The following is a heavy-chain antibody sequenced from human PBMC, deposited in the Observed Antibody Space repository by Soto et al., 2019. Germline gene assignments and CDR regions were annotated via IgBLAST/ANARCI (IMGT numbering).Heavy chain of an antibody. CDR1: VGTFSSYA. CDR2: IIPIFGTA. V-gene: IGHV1-69*01. Sequence: QVQLVQSGAEVKKPGSSVKVSCKASVGTFSSYAISWVRQAPGQGLEWMGGIIPIFGTANYAQKFQGRVTITADESTSTAYMELSRLRSEDTAVYYCARGRDYYDSSGYRPIFDYWGQGTLVTVSS. J-gene: IGHJ4*02. D-gene: IGHD3-22*01. CDR3: ARGRDYYDSSGYRPIFDY.